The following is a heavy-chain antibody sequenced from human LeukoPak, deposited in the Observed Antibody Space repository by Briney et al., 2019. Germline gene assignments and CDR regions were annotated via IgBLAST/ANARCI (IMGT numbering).Heavy chain of an antibody. Sequence: SETLSLTCTVSRGSISSSSYYWGWIRQPPGKGLEWIGSIYYSGSTYYNPSLKSRVSISKDASKNQFSLKVSSVTAADTAVYYCAKIKKVDTSSDYWGQGTLVPVSS. CDR2: IYYSGST. CDR3: AKIKKVDTSSDY. V-gene: IGHV4-39*01. CDR1: RGSISSSSYY. D-gene: IGHD5-18*01. J-gene: IGHJ4*02.